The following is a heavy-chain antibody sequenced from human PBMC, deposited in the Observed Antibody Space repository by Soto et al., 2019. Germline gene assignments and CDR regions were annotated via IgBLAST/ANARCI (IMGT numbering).Heavy chain of an antibody. J-gene: IGHJ4*02. CDR2: VYYSGTT. D-gene: IGHD4-17*01. V-gene: IGHV4-61*03. CDR3: ARTTAVPNTLRSRYFFDY. CDR1: GGSVSDKTYY. Sequence: PSETLSLTCSVSGGSVSDKTYYWSWIRQPPGKRLEWIGYVYYSGTTNSNPSLKSRVTISVDLSKNRFSLSLSSVTTADTALYYCARTTAVPNTLRSRYFFDYWGQGTLVTVSS.